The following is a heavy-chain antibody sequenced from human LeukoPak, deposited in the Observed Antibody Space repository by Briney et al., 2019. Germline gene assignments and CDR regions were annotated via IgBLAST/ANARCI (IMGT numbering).Heavy chain of an antibody. V-gene: IGHV3-11*01. CDR1: GFTFSDYY. CDR2: ISSSGSTI. J-gene: IGHJ4*02. CDR3: ARDGPLRFLEMFLDY. Sequence: PGGSLRLFCAASGFTFSDYYMSWIRQAPGKGLEWVSYISSSGSTIYYADSVKGRFTIPRDNAKNSLYLQMNSLKAEDTAVYYCARDGPLRFLEMFLDYWGQGTLVTVSS. D-gene: IGHD3-3*01.